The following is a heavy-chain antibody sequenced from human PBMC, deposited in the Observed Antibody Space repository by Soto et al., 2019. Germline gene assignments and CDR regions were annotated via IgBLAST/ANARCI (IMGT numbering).Heavy chain of an antibody. V-gene: IGHV4-59*01. D-gene: IGHD1-7*01. Sequence: PSETLSLTCTVSGGSISNYYWTWIRQPPGKGLEWIGYIYYSGSTNYNPSLKSRVTISVDTSKNQFSPKLNSVTAADTAVYYCARETTDFPDYWGQGILVTVSS. CDR2: IYYSGST. CDR3: ARETTDFPDY. J-gene: IGHJ4*02. CDR1: GGSISNYY.